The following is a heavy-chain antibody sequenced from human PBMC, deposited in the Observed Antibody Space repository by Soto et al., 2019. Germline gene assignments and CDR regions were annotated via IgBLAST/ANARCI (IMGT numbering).Heavy chain of an antibody. CDR3: ARRAGSADVGY. CDR2: IWYDGSNK. D-gene: IGHD6-19*01. CDR1: GFIFSSYG. J-gene: IGHJ4*02. V-gene: IGHV3-33*01. Sequence: QVQLVESGGGVVQPGRSLRLSCAASGFIFSSYGMHWVRQAPGKGLEWVAVIWYDGSNKYYADSVKGRFTISRDNSKNTLYLQMNSLSAEDTAVYYCARRAGSADVGYWRQGTLATVSS.